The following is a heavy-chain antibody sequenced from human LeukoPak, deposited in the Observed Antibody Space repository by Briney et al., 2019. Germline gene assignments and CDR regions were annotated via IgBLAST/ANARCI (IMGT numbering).Heavy chain of an antibody. CDR3: AKVGSGSINWFYWYFDL. CDR2: ISSSSSYI. CDR1: GFTFSSYS. D-gene: IGHD3-10*01. J-gene: IGHJ2*01. Sequence: PGGSLRLSCAASGFTFSSYSMNWVRQALGKGLEWVSSISSSSSYIYYADSVKGRFTISRDNAKNSLYLQMNSLRAEDTAVYYCAKVGSGSINWFYWYFDLWGRGTLVTVSS. V-gene: IGHV3-21*01.